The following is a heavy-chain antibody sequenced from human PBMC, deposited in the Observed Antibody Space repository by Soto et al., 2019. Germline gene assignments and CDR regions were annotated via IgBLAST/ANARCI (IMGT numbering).Heavy chain of an antibody. CDR1: GFTFASFT. Sequence: GGSLRLSCAASGFTFASFTMNWVRQAPGKGLEWLSYITSSGSTIYFADSVKGRFTISRDNAKNSLYLQMDSLRAEDTAVYYCAKDRVSANYYDSSGPYDAFDIWGQGTMVTVSS. V-gene: IGHV3-48*01. J-gene: IGHJ3*02. D-gene: IGHD3-22*01. CDR2: ITSSGSTI. CDR3: AKDRVSANYYDSSGPYDAFDI.